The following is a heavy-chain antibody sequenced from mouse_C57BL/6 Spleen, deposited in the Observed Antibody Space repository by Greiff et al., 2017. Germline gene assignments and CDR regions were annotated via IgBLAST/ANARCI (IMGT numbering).Heavy chain of an antibody. CDR1: GYSFTDYN. V-gene: IGHV1-39*01. CDR3: ARKEGYGNYEAY. CDR2: LNPNYGTT. Sequence: EVQLVESGPELVKPGASVKISCKASGYSFTDYNMNWVKQSNGKSLEWIGVLNPNYGTTSYNQKFKGKATLTVDQSSSTAYMQLNSLTSEDSAVYYCARKEGYGNYEAYWGQGTLVTVSA. D-gene: IGHD2-1*01. J-gene: IGHJ3*01.